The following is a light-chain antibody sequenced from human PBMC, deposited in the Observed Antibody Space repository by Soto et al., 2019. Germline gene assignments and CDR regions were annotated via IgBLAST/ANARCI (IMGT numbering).Light chain of an antibody. V-gene: IGKV2-28*01. CDR3: MQALQTPWT. Sequence: DIVMTQSPLSLPVTPGEPASISCRSSQSLLHSNGYSYLDWYLQKPGQSPQLLIYLGSNRASGVPDRFSGSGSGTDFTLKISRVDAEDVGVYYCMQALQTPWTFGQGTKVEIK. J-gene: IGKJ1*01. CDR1: QSLLHSNGYSY. CDR2: LGS.